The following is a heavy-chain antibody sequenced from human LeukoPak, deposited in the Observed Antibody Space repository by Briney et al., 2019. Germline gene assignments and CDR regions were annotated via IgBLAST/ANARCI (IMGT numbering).Heavy chain of an antibody. V-gene: IGHV3-23*01. D-gene: IGHD2-2*01. J-gene: IGHJ4*02. CDR1: GSTFSDYA. CDR3: ARSQPSVRRFDY. Sequence: GGSLRLSCAASGSTFSDYAMFWVRQAPGKGLEWVSALGGSGGDTYYADSVKGRFTISRDNSENMLYLQMNSLRAEDTAVYYCARSQPSVRRFDYWGQGTLVSVSS. CDR2: LGGSGGDT.